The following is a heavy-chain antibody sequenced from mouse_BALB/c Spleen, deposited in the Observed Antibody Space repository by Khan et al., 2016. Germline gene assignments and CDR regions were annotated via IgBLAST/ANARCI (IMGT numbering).Heavy chain of an antibody. CDR1: GFTFSDFY. CDR2: SRNKANYYTT. D-gene: IGHD1-1*01. V-gene: IGHV7-1*02. Sequence: EVELVESGGGLVQPGGSLRLSCATSGFTFSDFYMEWVRQLPGKSLVWITASRNKANYYTTEYRASVKCRFIVSRDTCQSILYLQMNALRGEDTAMYYCAREEGDGSRQWYCEDWGEGTTGTVSS. J-gene: IGHJ1*01. CDR3: AREEGDGSRQWYCED.